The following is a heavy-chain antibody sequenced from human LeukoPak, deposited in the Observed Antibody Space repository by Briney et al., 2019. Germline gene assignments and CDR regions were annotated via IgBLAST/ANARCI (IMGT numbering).Heavy chain of an antibody. CDR2: INPSGGST. CDR3: ARGVYSSSWSATLDY. V-gene: IGHV1-46*01. D-gene: IGHD6-13*01. Sequence: ASVKVSCKASGYTFTSYGISWVRQAPGQGLEWMGIINPSGGSTSYAQKFQGRVTMTRDMSKSTVYMGLSSLRSEDTAVYYCARGVYSSSWSATLDYWGQGTLVTVSS. J-gene: IGHJ4*02. CDR1: GYTFTSYG.